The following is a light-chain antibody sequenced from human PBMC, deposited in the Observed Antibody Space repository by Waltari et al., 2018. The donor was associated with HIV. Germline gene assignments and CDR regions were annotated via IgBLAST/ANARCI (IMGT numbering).Light chain of an antibody. J-gene: IGLJ3*02. CDR1: SRSIPSHY. Sequence: NFMLTQPHSVSESPGKTVTISCTGRSRSIPSHYVQWYQQRPGSAPTTVIYEHNQRPSGVPDRFSGSIDSSSNSASLTISGLKTEDEADYYCQSYDSITWVFGGGTKLTVL. CDR3: QSYDSITWV. CDR2: EHN. V-gene: IGLV6-57*02.